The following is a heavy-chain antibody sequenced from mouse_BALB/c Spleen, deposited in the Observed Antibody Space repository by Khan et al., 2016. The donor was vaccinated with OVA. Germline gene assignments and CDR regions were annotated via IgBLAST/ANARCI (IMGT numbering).Heavy chain of an antibody. CDR3: TGLAYYYDREGFAY. CDR1: GFTFSTYG. CDR2: VSTGGGYT. Sequence: EVELVESGGDLVKPGGSLKLSCAASGFTFSTYGMSWVRQTPDKRLEWVATVSTGGGYTYYPDSVKGRFTISRDNAKNTLYLQMSGLKSEDTAMFDCTGLAYYYDREGFAYWGQGTLVTVSA. J-gene: IGHJ3*01. D-gene: IGHD1-1*01. V-gene: IGHV5-6*01.